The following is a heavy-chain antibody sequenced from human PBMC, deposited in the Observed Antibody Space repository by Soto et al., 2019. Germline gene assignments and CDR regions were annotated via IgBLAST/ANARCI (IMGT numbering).Heavy chain of an antibody. CDR3: ARGSSPYDSSGYYYELGY. D-gene: IGHD3-22*01. Sequence: GASVKVSCKASGGTFSSYAISWVRQAPGQGLEWMGGIIPIFGTANYAQKFQGRVTITADESTSTAYMELSSLRSEDTAVYYCARGSSPYDSSGYYYELGYWGQGTLVTVSS. CDR2: IIPIFGTA. J-gene: IGHJ4*02. V-gene: IGHV1-69*13. CDR1: GGTFSSYA.